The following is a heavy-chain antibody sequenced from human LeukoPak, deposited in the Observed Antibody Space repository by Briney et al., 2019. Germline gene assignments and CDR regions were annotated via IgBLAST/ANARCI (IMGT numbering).Heavy chain of an antibody. CDR2: ISAYNGNT. J-gene: IGHJ4*02. CDR3: ARSIGDFWSGYPHFDY. D-gene: IGHD3-3*01. V-gene: IGHV1-18*01. Sequence: ASVKVSCKASGYTFTSYGISWVRQAPGQGLEWMGWISAYNGNTNYAQKLQGRVTMTTDTSTSTAYMEPRSLRSDDTAVYYCARSIGDFWSGYPHFDYWGQGTLVTVSS. CDR1: GYTFTSYG.